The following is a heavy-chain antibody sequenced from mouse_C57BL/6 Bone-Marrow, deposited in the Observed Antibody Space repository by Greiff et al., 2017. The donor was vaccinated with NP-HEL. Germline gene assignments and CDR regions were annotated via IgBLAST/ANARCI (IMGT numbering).Heavy chain of an antibody. V-gene: IGHV1-85*01. J-gene: IGHJ1*03. CDR2: IYPRDGST. CDR3: ARDGNYGDWYFDV. D-gene: IGHD2-1*01. CDR1: GYTFTSYD. Sequence: VQLHQSGPELVKPGASVKLSCKASGYTFTSYDINWVKQRPGQGLEWIGWIYPRDGSTKYNEKFKGKATLTVDTSSSTAYMELHSLTSEDSAVYVCARDGNYGDWYFDVWGTGTTVTVSS.